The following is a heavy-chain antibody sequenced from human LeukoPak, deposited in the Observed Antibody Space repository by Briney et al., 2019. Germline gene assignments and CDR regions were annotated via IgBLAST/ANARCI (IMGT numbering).Heavy chain of an antibody. V-gene: IGHV1-69*13. J-gene: IGHJ4*02. D-gene: IGHD6-19*01. CDR1: GGTFISYA. Sequence: GASVKVSCKASGGTFISYAISWVRQAPGQGLEWMGGIIPIFGTANYAQKFQGRVTITADESTSTAYMELSSLRSEDTAVYYCARGSCCGWGEENDYWGQGTLVTVSS. CDR3: ARGSCCGWGEENDY. CDR2: IIPIFGTA.